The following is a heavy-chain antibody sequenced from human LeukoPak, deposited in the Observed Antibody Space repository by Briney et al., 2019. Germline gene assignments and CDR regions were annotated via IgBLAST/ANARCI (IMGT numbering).Heavy chain of an antibody. CDR2: IKQDGSEK. CDR1: GFTFSSYW. J-gene: IGHJ4*02. D-gene: IGHD3-22*01. CDR3: ARAMEPYYDSNGCDY. Sequence: GGSLRLSCVPSGFTFSSYWMSWVRQAPGKELEWVANIKQDGSEKYYVGSVKGRFIISRDNAKNSLYLQMNSLRAEDTAVYYCARAMEPYYDSNGCDYWGQGTPVTVSS. V-gene: IGHV3-7*01.